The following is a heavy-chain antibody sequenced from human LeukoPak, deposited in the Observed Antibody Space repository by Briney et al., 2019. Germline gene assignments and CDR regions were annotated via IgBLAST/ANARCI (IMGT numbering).Heavy chain of an antibody. CDR3: AKGPRVLRFLEWDQHGMDV. CDR1: GFTFSSYG. J-gene: IGHJ6*02. Sequence: GGSLRLSCAASGFTFSSYGMHWVRQAPGKGLEWVAVISYDGSNKYYADSVKGRFTISRDNSKNTLYLQMNSLRAEDTAVYYCAKGPRVLRFLEWDQHGMDVWGQGTTVTVSS. CDR2: ISYDGSNK. V-gene: IGHV3-30*18. D-gene: IGHD3-3*01.